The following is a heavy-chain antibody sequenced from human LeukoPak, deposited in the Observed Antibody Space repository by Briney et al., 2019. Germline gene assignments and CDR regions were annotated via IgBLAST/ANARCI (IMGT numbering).Heavy chain of an antibody. V-gene: IGHV1-18*01. CDR3: ARDQLVLPRGISSY. CDR2: IAVYNGNT. Sequence: ASVKVSCKASGYTFSSFGISWVRQAPGQGLEWMGWIAVYNGNTNYAQKFQGRLTMTTDTSTSTAYMELRSLRSDDTALYYCARDQLVLPRGISSYWGQGTLVTVSS. CDR1: GYTFSSFG. J-gene: IGHJ4*02. D-gene: IGHD1-14*01.